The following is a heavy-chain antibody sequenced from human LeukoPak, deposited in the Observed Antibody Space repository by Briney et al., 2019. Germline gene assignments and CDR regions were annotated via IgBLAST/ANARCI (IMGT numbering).Heavy chain of an antibody. CDR1: GYTFTGYY. Sequence: ASVKVSCKASGYTFTGYYMHWVRQAPGQGLEWMRRINPNSGGTNYAQKFQGRVTMTRDTSISTAYMELSRLRSDDTAVYYCARAPYPLHAFDIWGQGTMVTVSS. J-gene: IGHJ3*02. CDR2: INPNSGGT. CDR3: ARAPYPLHAFDI. V-gene: IGHV1-2*06.